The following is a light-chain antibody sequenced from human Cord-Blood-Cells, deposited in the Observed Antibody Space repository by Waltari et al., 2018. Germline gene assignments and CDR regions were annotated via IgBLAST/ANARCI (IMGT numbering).Light chain of an antibody. CDR1: QSVLYSSNNKNY. CDR3: QQYYSTPYS. V-gene: IGKV4-1*01. CDR2: WAS. Sequence: DIVMTQPPDSLAVSLGERATINCKSSQSVLYSSNNKNYLAWYQQKPGQPPKLLIYWASTRESGVPDRFSGSGSGTDFTLTISSLQAEDVAVHYCQQYYSTPYSFGQGTKLEIK. J-gene: IGKJ2*03.